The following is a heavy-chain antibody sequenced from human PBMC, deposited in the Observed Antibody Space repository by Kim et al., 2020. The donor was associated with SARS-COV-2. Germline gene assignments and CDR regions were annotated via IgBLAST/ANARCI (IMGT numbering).Heavy chain of an antibody. CDR2: IYYSGST. D-gene: IGHD6-19*01. V-gene: IGHV4-39*01. CDR3: ARHSIAVTTTSPTWFDP. Sequence: SETLSLTCTVSSGSIISSTYYWGWIRQPPGKGLEWIGIIYYSGSTYYNPSLKSRVTIFVDTSKNQFSLKLSSVTAADTAVYYCARHSIAVTTTSPTWFDPWGQGTLVIVSS. J-gene: IGHJ5*02. CDR1: SGSIISSTYY.